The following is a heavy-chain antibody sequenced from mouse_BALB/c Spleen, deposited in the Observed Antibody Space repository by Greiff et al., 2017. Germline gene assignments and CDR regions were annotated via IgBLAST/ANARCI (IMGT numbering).Heavy chain of an antibody. CDR3: ARGLITTAFAY. CDR1: GYTFTSYW. D-gene: IGHD1-2*01. J-gene: IGHJ3*01. V-gene: IGHV1-7*01. CDR2: INPSTGYT. Sequence: QVQLKESGAELAKPGASVKMSCKASGYTFTSYWMHWVKQRPGQGLEWIGYINPSTGYTEYNQKFKDKATLTADKSSSTAYMQLSSLTSEDSAVYYCARGLITTAFAYWGQGTLVTVSA.